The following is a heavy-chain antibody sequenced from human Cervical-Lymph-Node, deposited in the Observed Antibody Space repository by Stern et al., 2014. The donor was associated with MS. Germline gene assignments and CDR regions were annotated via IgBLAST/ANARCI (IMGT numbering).Heavy chain of an antibody. CDR1: GFTLRSYG. V-gene: IGHV3-30*18. Sequence: VHLVESGGGVVQPGRSLRLSCAASGFTLRSYGMHWVRQAPGKGLEWGAVISNDGNEKYYADSVKGRFTSSRDNSKNTLYLQMNSLRTEDTAVYYCAKDRLFCSGGGCYGMDVWGQGTTVTVSS. J-gene: IGHJ6*02. CDR3: AKDRLFCSGGGCYGMDV. D-gene: IGHD2-15*01. CDR2: ISNDGNEK.